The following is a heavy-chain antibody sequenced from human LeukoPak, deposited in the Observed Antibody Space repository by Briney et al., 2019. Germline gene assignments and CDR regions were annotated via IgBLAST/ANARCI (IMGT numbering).Heavy chain of an antibody. CDR3: ARDGCSSTSCNRWFDP. CDR2: ISNDGSSE. CDR1: GTTFSIYA. J-gene: IGHJ5*02. V-gene: IGHV3-30*01. D-gene: IGHD2-2*01. Sequence: GGSLRLSCEASGTTFSIYALHWFRRAPGKGLEWVAVISNDGSSEDYADSVKGRFIISRDNTKNTLYLQMNGLRVDDTAVYFCARDGCSSTSCNRWFDPWGQRALVTVSS.